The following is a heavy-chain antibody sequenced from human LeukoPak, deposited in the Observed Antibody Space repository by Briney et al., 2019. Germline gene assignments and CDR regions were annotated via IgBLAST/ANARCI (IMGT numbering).Heavy chain of an antibody. CDR1: GFTFSSYA. CDR2: ISSNGGST. CDR3: AKDDGRYYFDY. J-gene: IGHJ4*02. V-gene: IGHV3-64*04. Sequence: GGSLRLSCSASGFTFSSYAMHWVRQAPGKGLEYVSAISSNGGSTYYADSVKGRFTISRDNSKNTLYLQMNSLRAEDTAVYYCAKDDGRYYFDYWGQGTLVTVS.